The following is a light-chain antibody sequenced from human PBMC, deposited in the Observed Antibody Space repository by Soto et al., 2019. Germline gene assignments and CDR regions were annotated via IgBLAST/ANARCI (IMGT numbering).Light chain of an antibody. Sequence: DIQMTQSPSSLSASVGDRVTITCQASQDISNYLNWYQQKPGKAPKLLIYDASNLETGVPSRFSGNGSGTDFTFTISSLQPEDIATYYCQQYDHLPHRPLTFGGGTKVEIK. CDR1: QDISNY. CDR3: QQYDHLPHRPLT. J-gene: IGKJ4*01. V-gene: IGKV1-33*01. CDR2: DAS.